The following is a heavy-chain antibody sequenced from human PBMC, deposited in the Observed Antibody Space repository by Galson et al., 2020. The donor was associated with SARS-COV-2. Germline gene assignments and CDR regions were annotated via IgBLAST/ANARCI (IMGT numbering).Heavy chain of an antibody. CDR1: GFTFSTYW. D-gene: IGHD1-26*01. CDR2: INSDGNIT. J-gene: IGHJ4*02. Sequence: GESLKLSCAASGFTFSTYWMHWVRHAPGKGLMWVSRINSDGNITSYADSVKGRFTISRDNAKNTLYLQMNSLTVEDTAVYYCTATRAYWGQGTLVTVSS. CDR3: TATRAY. V-gene: IGHV3-74*01.